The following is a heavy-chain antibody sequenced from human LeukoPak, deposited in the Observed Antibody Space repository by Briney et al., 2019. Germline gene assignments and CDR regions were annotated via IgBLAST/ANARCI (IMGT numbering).Heavy chain of an antibody. D-gene: IGHD2-15*01. V-gene: IGHV3-23*01. CDR1: AFTFSNYA. J-gene: IGHJ4*02. CDR2: ISGSGGST. CDR3: AKSSRGYCSGGSCYYFDY. Sequence: AGGSLRLSCAGSAFTFSNYAMRWVRQAPGEGLEWVSAISGSGGSTYYADSVKGRFTISRDNSKNTLYLQMNSLRAEDTAVYYCAKSSRGYCSGGSCYYFDYWGQGTLVTVSS.